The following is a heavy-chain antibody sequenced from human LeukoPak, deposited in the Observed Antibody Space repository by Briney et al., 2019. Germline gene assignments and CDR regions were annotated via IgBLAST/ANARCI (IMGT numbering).Heavy chain of an antibody. J-gene: IGHJ4*02. Sequence: ASVKGSCKASGGTFSSYAISWVRQAPGQGLEWMGGIIPIFGTANYAQKFQGRVTITADESTSTAYMELSSLRSEDTAVYYCARGRPYGSGSYSDYWGQGTLVTVSS. V-gene: IGHV1-69*13. CDR3: ARGRPYGSGSYSDY. CDR1: GGTFSSYA. D-gene: IGHD3-10*01. CDR2: IIPIFGTA.